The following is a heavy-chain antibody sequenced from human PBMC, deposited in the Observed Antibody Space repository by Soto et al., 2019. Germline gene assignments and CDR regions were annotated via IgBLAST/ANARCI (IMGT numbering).Heavy chain of an antibody. CDR2: FDPEDGET. J-gene: IGHJ1*01. D-gene: IGHD4-4*01. CDR1: GYTLTELS. CDR3: ATALVRNSGEYFQH. Sequence: ASVKVSCKVSGYTLTELSMHWVLQAPGKGLEWMGGFDPEDGETIYAQKFQGRVTMTEDTSTDTAYMELSSLRSEDTAVYYCATALVRNSGEYFQHWGQGTLVTVSS. V-gene: IGHV1-24*01.